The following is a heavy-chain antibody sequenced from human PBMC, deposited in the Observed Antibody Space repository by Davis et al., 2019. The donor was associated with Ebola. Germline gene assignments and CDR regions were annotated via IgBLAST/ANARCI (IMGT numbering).Heavy chain of an antibody. CDR3: ARRRDGYNDFDY. D-gene: IGHD5-24*01. CDR1: GFSLNNVRMG. CDR2: IFSNDEK. V-gene: IGHV2-26*01. J-gene: IGHJ4*02. Sequence: GPTLVKPTETLTLTCTVSGFSLNNVRMGVSWIRQPPGKALEWLAHIFSNDEKSYSTSLKNRLIISKDTSKSQVVLTMTNMNRVDTATYYCARRRDGYNDFDYWGQGTLVTVSS.